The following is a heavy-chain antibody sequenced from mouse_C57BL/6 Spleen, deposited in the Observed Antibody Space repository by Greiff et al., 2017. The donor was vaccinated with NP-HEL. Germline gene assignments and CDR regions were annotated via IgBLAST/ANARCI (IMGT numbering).Heavy chain of an antibody. D-gene: IGHD4-1*01. J-gene: IGHJ4*01. Sequence: VQLKQSGAELVRPGASVTLSCTASGFNIKDYYMHWVKQRPEQGLEWIGRIDPEDGDTEYAPKFQGKATMTADTSSNTAYLQLSSLTSEDTAVYYCTTTGTRGNAMDYWGQGTSVTVSS. CDR2: IDPEDGDT. CDR1: GFNIKDYY. CDR3: TTTGTRGNAMDY. V-gene: IGHV14-1*01.